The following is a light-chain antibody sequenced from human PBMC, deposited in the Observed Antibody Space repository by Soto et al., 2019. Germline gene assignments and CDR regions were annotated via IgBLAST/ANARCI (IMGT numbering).Light chain of an antibody. CDR1: QRVSSSY. J-gene: IGKJ4*01. V-gene: IGKV3-20*01. Sequence: IVLTQSPGTLPLSPGERAALSCRASQRVSSSYLAWYQQKPGQAPRLLIYGASSRATGIPDRFSGSGSGTDFTLTISRLEPEDFAVYYCQQYGSSPLTFGGGTTVEIK. CDR2: GAS. CDR3: QQYGSSPLT.